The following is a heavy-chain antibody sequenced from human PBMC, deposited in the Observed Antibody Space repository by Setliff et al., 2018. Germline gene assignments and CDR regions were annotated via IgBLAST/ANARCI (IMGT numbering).Heavy chain of an antibody. CDR2: INHRGST. D-gene: IGHD2-2*01. Sequence: TSETLSLTCAAYGGTFSDYHWTWIRQSPEKGLEWIGEINHRGSTNYNPSLKSRATISVDTSKNQFSLKLTSMTAADTAVYFCSREGRSSTRGWYMDAWGKGTSVTVSS. V-gene: IGHV4-34*01. J-gene: IGHJ6*03. CDR3: SREGRSSTRGWYMDA. CDR1: GGTFSDYH.